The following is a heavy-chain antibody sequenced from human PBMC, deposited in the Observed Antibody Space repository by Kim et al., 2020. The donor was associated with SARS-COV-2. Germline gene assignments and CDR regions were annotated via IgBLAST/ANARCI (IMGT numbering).Heavy chain of an antibody. V-gene: IGHV3-15*01. CDR2: GGTT. J-gene: IGHJ5*02. Sequence: GGTTDYAAPVKGRFTISRDDSKNTLYLQMNSLKTEDTAVYYCTTLNWFDPWGQGTLVTVSS. CDR3: TTLNWFDP.